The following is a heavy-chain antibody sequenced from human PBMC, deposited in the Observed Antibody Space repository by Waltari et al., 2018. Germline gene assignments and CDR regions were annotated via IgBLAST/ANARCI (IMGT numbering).Heavy chain of an antibody. CDR3: ARKGCSGGSCYFYYYYYYYMDV. D-gene: IGHD2-15*01. Sequence: QLQLQGSGPGLVKPSETLSLTCTVPGCSISSSSYHRGRIRPPPGKGLGWIGSIYYSGSTYYNPSLKSRVTISVDTSKNQFSLKLSSVTAADTAVYYCARKGCSGGSCYFYYYYYYYMDVWGKGTTVTVSS. V-gene: IGHV4-39*01. CDR1: GCSISSSSYH. CDR2: IYYSGST. J-gene: IGHJ6*03.